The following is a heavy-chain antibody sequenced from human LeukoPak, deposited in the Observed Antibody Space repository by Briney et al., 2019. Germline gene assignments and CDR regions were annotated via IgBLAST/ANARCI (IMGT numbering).Heavy chain of an antibody. Sequence: PSETLSLTCTVSGGSISSYYWSWIRQPPGKGLEWIGYIYYSGSTNYNPSLKSRVTISVDTSKNQFSLKLSSVTAADTAVYYCARRYCSSTSCYGAYNWFDPWGQGTLVTVSS. CDR2: IYYSGST. D-gene: IGHD2-2*01. V-gene: IGHV4-59*08. CDR3: ARRYCSSTSCYGAYNWFDP. CDR1: GGSISSYY. J-gene: IGHJ5*02.